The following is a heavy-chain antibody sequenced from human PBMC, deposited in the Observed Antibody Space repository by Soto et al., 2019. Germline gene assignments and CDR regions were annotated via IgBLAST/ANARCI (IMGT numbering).Heavy chain of an antibody. CDR2: IYYTGTT. J-gene: IGHJ4*02. D-gene: IGHD2-21*01. CDR3: AILGDSSQTLDS. CDR1: GGSISDYY. V-gene: IGHV4-59*08. Sequence: QVQLQESGPGLVKPSETLSLTCIVSGGSISDYYWSWIRQPPGKGLEWIGYIYYTGTTNYNPSLKSRVXXXVXXSRNQFSLRLSSVTAADTAVYSCAILGDSSQTLDSWGQGTLVTVSS.